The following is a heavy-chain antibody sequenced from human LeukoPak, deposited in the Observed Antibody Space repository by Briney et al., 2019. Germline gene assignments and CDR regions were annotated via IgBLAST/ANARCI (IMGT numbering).Heavy chain of an antibody. Sequence: PSETLSLTCTVSGGSISSSSYYWGWIRQPPGKGLEWIGSIYYSGSTYYNPSLKSRVTISVDTSKNQFSLKLRSVTAADTAVYYCARVYYSSSYDYWYFDLWGRGTLVTVSS. D-gene: IGHD6-13*01. CDR3: ARVYYSSSYDYWYFDL. V-gene: IGHV4-39*07. CDR1: GGSISSSSYY. J-gene: IGHJ2*01. CDR2: IYYSGST.